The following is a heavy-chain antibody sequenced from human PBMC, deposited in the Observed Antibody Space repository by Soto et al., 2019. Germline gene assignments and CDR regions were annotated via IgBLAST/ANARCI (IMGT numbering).Heavy chain of an antibody. CDR2: IYYSGST. J-gene: IGHJ4*02. D-gene: IGHD4-17*01. Sequence: QLQLQESGPGLVKPSETLSLTCTVSGGSINRSSYYWGWIRQPPGKGLEWIGSIYYSGSTYYNPSLESRLTIAVDTSKNQFSLQLSSVTAAVTDVYYCARHEYGVFGLWGQRTLITISS. CDR1: GGSINRSSYY. CDR3: ARHEYGVFGL. V-gene: IGHV4-39*01.